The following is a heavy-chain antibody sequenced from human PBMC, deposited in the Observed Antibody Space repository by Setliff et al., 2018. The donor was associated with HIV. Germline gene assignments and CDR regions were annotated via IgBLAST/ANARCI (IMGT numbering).Heavy chain of an antibody. D-gene: IGHD5-12*01. Sequence: GGSLRLSCAASGFTFSDYYMSWIRQAPGKGLEWVSYISSSSCYTNYADSVKGRFTISRDNAKNTLYLQMNSLRAEDTAVYYCAKDPRAAVATICDYWGQGTLVTVSS. J-gene: IGHJ4*02. CDR2: ISSSSCYT. V-gene: IGHV3-11*05. CDR1: GFTFSDYY. CDR3: AKDPRAAVATICDY.